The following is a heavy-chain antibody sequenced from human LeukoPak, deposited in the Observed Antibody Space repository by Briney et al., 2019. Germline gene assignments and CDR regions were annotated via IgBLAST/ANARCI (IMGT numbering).Heavy chain of an antibody. J-gene: IGHJ6*02. D-gene: IGHD3-16*01. CDR3: VLGGSGGGRMDV. CDR1: GYTFTSYA. V-gene: IGHV1-3*01. Sequence: ASVKVSCKASGYTFTSYAMHWVRQAPGQRLEWMGWINAGNGNTKYSQKFQGRVTITRDTSASTAYMELSSLRSEDTAVYYCVLGGSGGGRMDVWGQGTTVTVSS. CDR2: INAGNGNT.